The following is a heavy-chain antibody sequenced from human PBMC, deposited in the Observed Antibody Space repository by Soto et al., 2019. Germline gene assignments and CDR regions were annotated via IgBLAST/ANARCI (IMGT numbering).Heavy chain of an antibody. CDR2: ISGNSGSL. V-gene: IGHV3-9*01. CDR3: AKDRYSSSAYYYYGMDA. D-gene: IGHD6-6*01. CDR1: GFIFDDYA. J-gene: IGHJ6*02. Sequence: EVQLVESGGGLVQPGRSLRLSCAASGFIFDDYAMHWVRQAPGKGLEWVAVISGNSGSLGYADSVKGRFTISRDNAKNSLYLKMKRLRAEDTALYYCAKDRYSSSAYYYYGMDAWGQGTTVTVSS.